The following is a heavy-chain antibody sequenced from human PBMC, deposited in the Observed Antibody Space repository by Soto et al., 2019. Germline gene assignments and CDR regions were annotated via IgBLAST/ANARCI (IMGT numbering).Heavy chain of an antibody. D-gene: IGHD1-1*01. V-gene: IGHV3-23*01. CDR1: GFTFSSYA. J-gene: IGHJ6*02. CDR3: AKDRTWVGYYYGMDV. CDR2: ISGSGGST. Sequence: PVGSLRLSCAASGFTFSSYAMSWVRQAPGKGLEWVSAISGSGGSTYYADSVKGRFTISRDNSKNTLYLQMNSLRAEDTAVYYCAKDRTWVGYYYGMDVWGQRTTVTVSS.